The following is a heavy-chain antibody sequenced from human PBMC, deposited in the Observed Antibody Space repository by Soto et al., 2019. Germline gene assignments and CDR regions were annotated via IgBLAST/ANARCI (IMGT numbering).Heavy chain of an antibody. CDR2: TYYRSKWYN. CDR3: ARVGEGTRGRKNWFDP. CDR1: GDSVSSNSAA. V-gene: IGHV6-1*01. J-gene: IGHJ5*02. Sequence: SQTLSLTCAISGDSVSSNSAAWNWIRQSPSRGLEWLGRTYYRSKWYNDYAVSVKSRITINPDTSKNQFSLQLNSVTPEDTAVYYCARVGEGTRGRKNWFDPWGQGTLVTVSS. D-gene: IGHD3-10*01.